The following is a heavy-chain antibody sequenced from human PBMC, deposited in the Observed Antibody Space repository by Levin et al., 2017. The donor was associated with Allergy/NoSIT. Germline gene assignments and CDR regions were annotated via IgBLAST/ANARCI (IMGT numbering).Heavy chain of an antibody. CDR2: IKSKVDGGTT. J-gene: IGHJ4*02. CDR3: TTDHAFDY. CDR1: GFTFSDAW. Sequence: GGSLRLSCAASGFTFSDAWISWVRQAPGKGPEWVGRIKSKVDGGTTDYAAPVKGRFTISRDDSKTTLYLQMNSLKTEDTAVYYCTTDHAFDYWGQGTLVTVSS. V-gene: IGHV3-15*01.